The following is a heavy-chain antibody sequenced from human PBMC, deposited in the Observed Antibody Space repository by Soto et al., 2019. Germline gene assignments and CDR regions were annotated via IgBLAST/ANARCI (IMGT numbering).Heavy chain of an antibody. CDR3: AREGYDYSGMDV. V-gene: IGHV4-31*02. D-gene: IGHD5-12*01. J-gene: IGHJ6*02. Sequence: WTWIRQHPGKGLEWIGYIYYSGSSSYNPSLRSRVTISVDTSKNQFSLKLTSVTAADTAVYYCAREGYDYSGMDVSGQGTTVTVSS. CDR2: IYYSGSS.